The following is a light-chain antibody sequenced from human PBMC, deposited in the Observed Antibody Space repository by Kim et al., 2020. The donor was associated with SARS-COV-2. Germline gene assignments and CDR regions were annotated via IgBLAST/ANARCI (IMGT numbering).Light chain of an antibody. J-gene: IGLJ1*01. CDR3: ASYRGASSLGV. CDR1: SRDVGGYNY. Sequence: QSALTQPASVSGSPGQSITISCTGTSRDVGGYNYVSWYQQLPGKAPKLIIFDVSRRPSGISGRCSGSKSGNTASLIISGLQADDEAEYYCASYRGASSLGVFGTGTKVTVL. V-gene: IGLV2-14*03. CDR2: DVS.